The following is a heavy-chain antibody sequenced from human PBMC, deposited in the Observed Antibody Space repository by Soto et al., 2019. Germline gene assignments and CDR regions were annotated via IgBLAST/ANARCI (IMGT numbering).Heavy chain of an antibody. CDR3: ARSPQYSSGWNGGFVY. CDR2: IFYGGHT. Sequence: PSETLSLTCDVSGDFLTTYYWNWIRQSPGKGLEWIGYIFYGGHTNYNPSLRGRATISVDTSKNQFSLKLSSVTAADTAVYYCARSPQYSSGWNGGFVYWGQGTLVTVSS. D-gene: IGHD6-19*01. V-gene: IGHV4-59*01. J-gene: IGHJ4*02. CDR1: GDFLTTYY.